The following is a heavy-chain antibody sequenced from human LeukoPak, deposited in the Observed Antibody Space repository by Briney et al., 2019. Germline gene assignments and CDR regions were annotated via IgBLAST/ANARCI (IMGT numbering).Heavy chain of an antibody. J-gene: IGHJ4*01. CDR2: IQYDDSIE. CDR3: AKDQGVVGSYDY. Sequence: PAGTLRLSCAASGFTFSTFGMNWVRQAPDKGLEWVAFIQYDDSIEYYADSVKGRFTISRDNSKNTLYLQMNSLRGDDTAVYYCAKDQGVVGSYDYWGHGTLVTVSS. CDR1: GFTFSTFG. V-gene: IGHV3-30*02. D-gene: IGHD3-10*01.